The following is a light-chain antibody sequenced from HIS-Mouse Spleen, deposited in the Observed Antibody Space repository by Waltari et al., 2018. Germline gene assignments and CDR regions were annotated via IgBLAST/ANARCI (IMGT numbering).Light chain of an antibody. CDR1: SSTIGAGYA. V-gene: IGLV1-40*01. Sequence: QSVLTQPPSVSGAPGQRVTISCPGSSSTIGAGYAVHWYQQLPGTAPKLLIYGNSNRPSGVPDRFSGSKSGTSASLAITGLQAEDEADYYCQSYDSSLSGWVFGGGTKLTVL. CDR3: QSYDSSLSGWV. CDR2: GNS. J-gene: IGLJ3*02.